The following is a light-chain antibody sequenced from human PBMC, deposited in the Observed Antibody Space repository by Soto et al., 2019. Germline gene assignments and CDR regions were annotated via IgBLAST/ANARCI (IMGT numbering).Light chain of an antibody. Sequence: EMVLSQSLVTLSLCSGENATLSVRASQSVSNQLAWYQQKPGQAPRLLIYDASRRVTGIPARFGGSGSGTDFTLTLSSLEPEDFAVYYCQQRAGSSTFGQGTRLEI. CDR3: QQRAGSST. CDR1: QSVSNQ. V-gene: IGKV3-11*01. J-gene: IGKJ5*01. CDR2: DAS.